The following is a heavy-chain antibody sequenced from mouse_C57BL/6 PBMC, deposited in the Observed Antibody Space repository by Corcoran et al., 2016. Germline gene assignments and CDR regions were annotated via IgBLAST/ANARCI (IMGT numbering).Heavy chain of an antibody. V-gene: IGHV1-85*01. CDR2: SYPRDGST. J-gene: IGHJ1*03. D-gene: IGHD1-1*01. CDR1: GYTFTSYD. Sequence: QVQLQQSGPELVKPGASVKLSCKASGYTFTSYDINWVKQGPGQGLEWIGWSYPRDGSTKYNEKFKGKATLTVDTSSSTAYLELHSLTSEDSAVYFCASLCNIPYGAWYFDVWGTGTTVTVSS. CDR3: ASLCNIPYGAWYFDV.